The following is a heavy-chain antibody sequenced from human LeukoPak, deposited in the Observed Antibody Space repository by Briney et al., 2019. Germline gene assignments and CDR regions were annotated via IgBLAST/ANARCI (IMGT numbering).Heavy chain of an antibody. Sequence: ASVKVSCKVSGYTLTELSMHWVRQAPGKGLEWMGGFDPEDGETIYAQKFQGRVTVTEDTSTDTAYMELSSLRSEDTAVYYCATHIAVAASGGAEYFQHWGQGTLVTVSS. J-gene: IGHJ1*01. V-gene: IGHV1-24*01. CDR3: ATHIAVAASGGAEYFQH. CDR1: GYTLTELS. CDR2: FDPEDGET. D-gene: IGHD6-19*01.